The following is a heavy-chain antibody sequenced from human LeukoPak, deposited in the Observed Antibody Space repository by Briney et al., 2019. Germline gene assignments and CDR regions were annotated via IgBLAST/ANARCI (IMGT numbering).Heavy chain of an antibody. J-gene: IGHJ6*03. Sequence: PGGSLRLSCAASGFTFSSYWMSWVRQAPGKGPEWVANIKQDGSEKYYVDSVKGRFTISRDNAKNSLYLQMNSLRAEDTAVYYCARSYGSGSYRYYYYYMDVWGKGTTVTISS. CDR1: GFTFSSYW. CDR2: IKQDGSEK. D-gene: IGHD3-10*01. CDR3: ARSYGSGSYRYYYYYMDV. V-gene: IGHV3-7*01.